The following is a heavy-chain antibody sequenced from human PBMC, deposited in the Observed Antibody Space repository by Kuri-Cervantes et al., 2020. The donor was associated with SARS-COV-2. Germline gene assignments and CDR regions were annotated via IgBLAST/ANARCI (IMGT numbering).Heavy chain of an antibody. CDR1: GYTFTTYG. J-gene: IGHJ5*02. CDR3: ARDGSSSWFNWFDP. V-gene: IGHV1-2*02. D-gene: IGHD6-13*01. Sequence: ASVKVSCKASGYTFTTYGISWVRQAPGQGLEWMGWINPNSGGTNYAQKFQGRVTMTRDTSISTAYMELSRLRSDDTAVYYCARDGSSSWFNWFDPWGQGTLVTVSS. CDR2: INPNSGGT.